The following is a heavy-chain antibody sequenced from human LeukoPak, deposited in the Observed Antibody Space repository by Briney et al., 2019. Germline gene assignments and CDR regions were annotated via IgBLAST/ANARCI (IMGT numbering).Heavy chain of an antibody. CDR3: ATSFGVVNPFDY. J-gene: IGHJ4*02. V-gene: IGHV3-23*01. CDR1: GFTFSSYG. CDR2: ISGSGGST. D-gene: IGHD3-3*01. Sequence: QAGGSLRLSCAASGFTFSSYGMSWVRQAPGKGLEWVSAISGSGGSTYYADSVKGRFTISRDNSKNTLYLQMSSLRAEDTAVYYCATSFGVVNPFDYWGQGTLVTVSS.